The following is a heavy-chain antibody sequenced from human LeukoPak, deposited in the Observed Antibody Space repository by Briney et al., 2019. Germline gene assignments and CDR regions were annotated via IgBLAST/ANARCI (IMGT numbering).Heavy chain of an antibody. D-gene: IGHD2-2*01. Sequence: GGSLRLSCAASGFTFDDYGMSWVRQAPGKGLEWVSGINWNGGSTGYADSVKGRFTISRDKAKNSLYLQMNSLRAEDTALYYCARLGYCSSTSCYVNYYYYMDVWGKGTTVTVSS. CDR3: ARLGYCSSTSCYVNYYYYMDV. J-gene: IGHJ6*03. V-gene: IGHV3-20*04. CDR2: INWNGGST. CDR1: GFTFDDYG.